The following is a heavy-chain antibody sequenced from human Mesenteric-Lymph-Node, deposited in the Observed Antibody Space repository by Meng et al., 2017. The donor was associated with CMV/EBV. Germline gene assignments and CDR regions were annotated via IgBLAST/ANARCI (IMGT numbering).Heavy chain of an antibody. Sequence: GGSLRLSCAASGFIFSAFYMTWIRQAPGKGLEWVSYISNSGRTIYHADSVKGRFTISRDNAKNSLYLQMNSLRAEDAAVYYCARVGRRGLIAPQDHWGQGTLVTVSS. J-gene: IGHJ4*02. CDR2: ISNSGRTI. CDR3: ARVGRRGLIAPQDH. V-gene: IGHV3-11*01. D-gene: IGHD6-6*01. CDR1: GFIFSAFY.